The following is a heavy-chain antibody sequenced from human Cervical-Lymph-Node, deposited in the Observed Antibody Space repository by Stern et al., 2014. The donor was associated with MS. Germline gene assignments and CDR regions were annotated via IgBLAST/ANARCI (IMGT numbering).Heavy chain of an antibody. CDR2: IYYPRST. CDR3: ARLSSGWYAY. V-gene: IGHV4-59*01. Sequence: QLQLQDSGPGLVKPSATLSLTCNVSGDSMSSYYWSWIRQPPGKGLQYMGSIYYPRSTEYNPALKSQVTSSVDTSKNQCALGLTSVTAADTAVYYCARLSSGWYAYWGQGTLVTVSS. CDR1: GDSMSSYY. D-gene: IGHD6-19*01. J-gene: IGHJ4*02.